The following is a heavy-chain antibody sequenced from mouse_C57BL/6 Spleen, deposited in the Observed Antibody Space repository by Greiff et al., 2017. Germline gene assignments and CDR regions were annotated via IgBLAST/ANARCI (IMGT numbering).Heavy chain of an antibody. Sequence: EVKLMESGGGLVKPGGSLKLSCAASGFTFSDYGMHWVRQAPEKGLEWVAYISSGSSTNYYADTVKGIFTISRDNAKNTLFLHMTSLRSEDTAMYYSATYYYAMGYWGQGTSVTVAS. CDR3: ATYYYAMGY. V-gene: IGHV5-17*01. J-gene: IGHJ4*01. CDR2: ISSGSSTN. CDR1: GFTFSDYG.